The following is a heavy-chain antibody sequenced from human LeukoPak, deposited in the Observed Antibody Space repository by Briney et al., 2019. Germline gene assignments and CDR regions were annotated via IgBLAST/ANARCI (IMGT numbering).Heavy chain of an antibody. CDR1: GFIVSSNY. CDR3: ARGQNIPA. D-gene: IGHD1/OR15-1a*01. J-gene: IGHJ4*02. CDR2: IYSGGST. V-gene: IGHV3-53*01. Sequence: GSLRLSCAASGFIVSSNYMNWVRQAPGKGLEWVSVIYSGGSTYYADSVKGRFTISRDNSKNTLYLQMNSLRAEDTAVYYCARGQNIPAWGQETLVTVSS.